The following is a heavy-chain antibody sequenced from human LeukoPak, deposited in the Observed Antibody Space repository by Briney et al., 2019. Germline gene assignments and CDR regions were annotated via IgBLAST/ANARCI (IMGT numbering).Heavy chain of an antibody. J-gene: IGHJ3*02. V-gene: IGHV4-59*01. CDR2: IYYSGST. CDR3: ASDRIEVDAFDI. Sequence: PSETLSLTCTVPGGSISSYYWSWIRKPPGKGLEWIGYIYYSGSTNYNPSLKSRVTISVETSKNQFSLKLSSVTAADTAVYYCASDRIEVDAFDIWGQGTMVTVSS. D-gene: IGHD2-15*01. CDR1: GGSISSYY.